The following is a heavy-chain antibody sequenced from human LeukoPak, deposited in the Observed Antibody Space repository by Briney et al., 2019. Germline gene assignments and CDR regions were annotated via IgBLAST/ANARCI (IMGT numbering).Heavy chain of an antibody. CDR2: IYTSGST. J-gene: IGHJ4*02. Sequence: SETLSLTCTVSGGSISSYYWSWIRQPPGKGLEWIGRIYTSGSTNYNPSLKSRVTISVDTSKNQFSLKLSSVTAADTAVYYCAGSGSSTIFHVDYWGQGTLVTVSS. CDR3: AGSGSSTIFHVDY. V-gene: IGHV4-4*08. D-gene: IGHD3-10*01. CDR1: GGSISSYY.